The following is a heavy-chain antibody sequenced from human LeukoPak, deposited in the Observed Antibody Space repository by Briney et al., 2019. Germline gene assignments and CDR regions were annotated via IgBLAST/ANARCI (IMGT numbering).Heavy chain of an antibody. CDR2: INPNSGGT. J-gene: IGHJ4*02. CDR3: AREGGYFSSTSCYVGY. CDR1: GYTFTGYY. D-gene: IGHD2-2*01. V-gene: IGHV1-2*02. Sequence: ASVKVSCKASGYTFTGYYMHWVRQAPGQGLEWMGWINPNSGGTNYAQKFQGRVTMTRDTSISTAYMELSRLRSDDTAVYYCAREGGYFSSTSCYVGYWGQGTLVTVSS.